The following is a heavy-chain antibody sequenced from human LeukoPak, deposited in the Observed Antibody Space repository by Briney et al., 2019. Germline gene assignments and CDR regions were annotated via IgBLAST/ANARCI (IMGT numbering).Heavy chain of an antibody. CDR3: ARDYGDYGGTDAFDI. J-gene: IGHJ3*02. Sequence: GRSLRLSCAASGFTFSSYGMHWVRQAPGKGLEWVAVISYDGSNKYYADSVKGRFTISRDNSKNTLYLQMNSLRAEDTAVYYCARDYGDYGGTDAFDIWGQGTMVTVSS. CDR2: ISYDGSNK. D-gene: IGHD4-17*01. V-gene: IGHV3-30*03. CDR1: GFTFSSYG.